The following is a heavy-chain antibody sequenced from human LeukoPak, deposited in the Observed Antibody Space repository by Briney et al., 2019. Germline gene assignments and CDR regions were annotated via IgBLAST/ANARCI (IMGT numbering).Heavy chain of an antibody. J-gene: IGHJ6*03. CDR1: GSTFSSYS. CDR2: ISSSSSTI. Sequence: GGSLRLSCAASGSTFSSYSMNWVRQAPGKGPEWVSYISSSSSTIYYADSVKGRFTISRDNAKNSLYLQMNSLRAEDTAVYYCARGSGHYYYYYYMDVWGKGTTVTVSS. V-gene: IGHV3-48*01. D-gene: IGHD3-3*01. CDR3: ARGSGHYYYYYYMDV.